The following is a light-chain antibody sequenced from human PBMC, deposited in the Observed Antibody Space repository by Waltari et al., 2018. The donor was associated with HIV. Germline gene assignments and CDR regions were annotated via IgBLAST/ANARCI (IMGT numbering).Light chain of an antibody. V-gene: IGLV2-8*01. Sequence: QSALTQPPSASGSPGQSVTISCTGTSSDVGGYDFVSWYQHRAGKVPKLIIYDVTKRHSGVPDRFSGSKSGNTASLTVSGLRAEDEADYYCTSYAGDTNYLVFGTGTKVTVL. CDR2: DVT. J-gene: IGLJ1*01. CDR3: TSYAGDTNYLV. CDR1: SSDVGGYDF.